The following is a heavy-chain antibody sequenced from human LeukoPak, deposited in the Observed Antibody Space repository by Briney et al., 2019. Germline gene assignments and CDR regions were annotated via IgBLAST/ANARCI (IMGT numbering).Heavy chain of an antibody. CDR2: VYSNGNI. CDR1: DGSITSSGYY. CDR3: ARHRAGSSWCDS. D-gene: IGHD6-13*01. V-gene: IGHV4-39*01. J-gene: IGHJ5*01. Sequence: SETLSLTCTVSDGSITSSGYYWVWIRQPTGKGLEWIGNVYSNGNIHYNPSLKSRVTISVDASKNQFSLKLGSVTAADTAMYYCARHRAGSSWCDSWGQGALVTVSS.